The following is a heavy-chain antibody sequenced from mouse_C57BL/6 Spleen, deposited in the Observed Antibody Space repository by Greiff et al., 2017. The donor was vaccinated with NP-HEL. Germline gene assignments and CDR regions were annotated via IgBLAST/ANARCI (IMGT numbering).Heavy chain of an antibody. V-gene: IGHV1-53*01. CDR1: GYTFTSYW. D-gene: IGHD3-2*02. J-gene: IGHJ4*01. CDR3: ASPRQLRPDYYAMDY. Sequence: QVQLKQPGTELVKPGASVKLSCKASGYTFTSYWMHWVKQRPGQGLEWIGNINPSNGGTNYNEKFKSKATLTVDKSSSTAYMQLSSLTSEDSAVYDCASPRQLRPDYYAMDYWGQGTSVTVSS. CDR2: INPSNGGT.